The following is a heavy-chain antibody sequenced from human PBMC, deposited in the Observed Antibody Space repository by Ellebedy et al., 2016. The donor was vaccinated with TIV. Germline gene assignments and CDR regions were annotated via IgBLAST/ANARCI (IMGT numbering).Heavy chain of an antibody. CDR2: SRNKANSYTT. Sequence: GESLKISCAASGFTFSSYWMSWVRQAPGKGLEWVGRSRNKANSYTTDYASSVKGRFTISRDDSENSVYLQMNSLETEDTAVYYCAQRGADYWGQGTPVTVSS. J-gene: IGHJ4*02. CDR3: AQRGADY. CDR1: GFTFSSYW. V-gene: IGHV3-72*01. D-gene: IGHD3-16*01.